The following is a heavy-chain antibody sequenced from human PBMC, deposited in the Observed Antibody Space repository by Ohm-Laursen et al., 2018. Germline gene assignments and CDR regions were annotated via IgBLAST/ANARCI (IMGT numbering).Heavy chain of an antibody. J-gene: IGHJ4*02. CDR2: ISAYNGNT. CDR3: ARDPPNYEGFDY. D-gene: IGHD3-22*01. V-gene: IGHV1-18*01. Sequence: ASVKVSCKASDYTFTSYGISWVRQAPGQGLEWTGWISAYNGNTNYAQKLQGRVTMTTDTSTSTAYMELRSLRSDDTAVYYCARDPPNYEGFDYWGQGTLVTVSS. CDR1: DYTFTSYG.